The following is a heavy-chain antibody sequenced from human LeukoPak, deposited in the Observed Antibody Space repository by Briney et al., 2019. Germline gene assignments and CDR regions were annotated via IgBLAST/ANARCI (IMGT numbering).Heavy chain of an antibody. Sequence: ASVKVSCKASGYTSTSYGISWVRQAPGQGLEWMGWISAYNGNTNYAQKLQGRVTVTTDTSTSTAYMELRSLRSDDTAVYYCARLVVVPAAMTGYYYYYGMDVWGQGTTVTVSS. CDR3: ARLVVVPAAMTGYYYYYGMDV. D-gene: IGHD2-2*01. CDR2: ISAYNGNT. J-gene: IGHJ6*02. V-gene: IGHV1-18*01. CDR1: GYTSTSYG.